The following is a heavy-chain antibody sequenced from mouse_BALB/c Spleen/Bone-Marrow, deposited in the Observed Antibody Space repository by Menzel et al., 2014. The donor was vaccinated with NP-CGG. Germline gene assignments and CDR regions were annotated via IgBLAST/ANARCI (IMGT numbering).Heavy chain of an antibody. CDR3: ARSIYDGYSEAMDY. J-gene: IGHJ4*01. CDR1: GYAFTNYL. CDR2: INPGSGGI. D-gene: IGHD2-3*01. Sequence: QVQLKESGTDLVRPGTSVKVSRRASGYAFTNYLIEWIKQRPGQGLEWIGVINPGSGGINYNERFKGKATLTADKSSSTDYMQLSSLTSDDSAVYFCARSIYDGYSEAMDYWGQGTSVTVSS. V-gene: IGHV1-54*03.